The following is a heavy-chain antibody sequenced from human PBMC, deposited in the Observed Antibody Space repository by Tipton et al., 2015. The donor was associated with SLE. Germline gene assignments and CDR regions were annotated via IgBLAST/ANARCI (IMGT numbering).Heavy chain of an antibody. CDR2: IYYSGST. D-gene: IGHD4-23*01. J-gene: IGHJ3*02. Sequence: LRLSCTVSGGSISSSSYYWGWIRQPPGKGLEWIGSIYYSGSTYYNPSPKSRVTISVDTSKNQFSLKLSSVTAADTAVYYCARGGDYGGYAFDIWGQGTMVTVSS. CDR1: GGSISSSSYY. V-gene: IGHV4-39*07. CDR3: ARGGDYGGYAFDI.